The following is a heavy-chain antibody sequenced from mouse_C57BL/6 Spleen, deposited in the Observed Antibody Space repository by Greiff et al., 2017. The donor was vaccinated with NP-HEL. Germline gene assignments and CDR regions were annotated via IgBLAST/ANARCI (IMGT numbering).Heavy chain of an antibody. CDR3: AREGLSNYAMDY. CDR2: INYDGSST. J-gene: IGHJ4*01. Sequence: EVQLVESEGGLVQPGSSMKLSCTASGFTFSDYYMAWVRQVPEKGLEWVANINYDGSSTYYLDSLKSRFIISRDNAKNILYLQMSSLKSEDTATYYCAREGLSNYAMDYWGQGTSVTVSS. D-gene: IGHD2-2*01. CDR1: GFTFSDYY. V-gene: IGHV5-16*01.